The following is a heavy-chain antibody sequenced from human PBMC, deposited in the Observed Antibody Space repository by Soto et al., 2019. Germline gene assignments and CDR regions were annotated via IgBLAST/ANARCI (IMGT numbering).Heavy chain of an antibody. V-gene: IGHV3-74*01. CDR1: GFIFSGYW. CDR2: INSDGSST. J-gene: IGHJ4*02. Sequence: EVQLVESGGGLVQPGGSLRLSCAASGFIFSGYWMHWVRRAPGKGLVWVSRINSDGSSTSYADSVKGRFTISRDNAKNTMLLEMKRLRVEDTAVYYCARLLGGSGSFIDYWGQGTLVTVSS. D-gene: IGHD3-10*01. CDR3: ARLLGGSGSFIDY.